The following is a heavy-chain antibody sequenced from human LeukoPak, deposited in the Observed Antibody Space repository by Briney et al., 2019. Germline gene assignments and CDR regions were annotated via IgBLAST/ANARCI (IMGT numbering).Heavy chain of an antibody. V-gene: IGHV5-51*01. CDR1: GYIFTNYW. CDR3: ARRQYSGYDFDF. CDR2: IYPRDSDT. D-gene: IGHD5-12*01. Sequence: GESLKISCKASGYIFTNYWIGWVRQMPGKGLEWMGIIYPRDSDTRYSPSSQGQVTVSADKSISTAYLQWNTLEASDTAMYYCARRQYSGYDFDFWGQGTLVTVSS. J-gene: IGHJ4*02.